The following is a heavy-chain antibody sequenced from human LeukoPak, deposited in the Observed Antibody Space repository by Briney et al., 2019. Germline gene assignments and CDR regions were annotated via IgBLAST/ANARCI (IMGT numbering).Heavy chain of an antibody. CDR2: IYYSGST. CDR3: ARGGGTGPFDY. J-gene: IGHJ4*02. D-gene: IGHD3/OR15-3a*01. Sequence: SETLSLTCTVSGGSISTYYWSWIRQPPGKGLDWIGYIYYSGSTNYNPSLKSRVTISVDTSKIQFSLKLSSVTAADTAVYYCARGGGTGPFDYWGQGTLVTVSS. CDR1: GGSISTYY. V-gene: IGHV4-59*01.